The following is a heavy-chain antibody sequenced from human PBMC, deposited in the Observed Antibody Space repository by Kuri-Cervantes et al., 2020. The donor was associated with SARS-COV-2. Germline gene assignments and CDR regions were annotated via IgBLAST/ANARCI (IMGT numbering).Heavy chain of an antibody. D-gene: IGHD3-3*01. V-gene: IGHV3-11*03. Sequence: GESLKISCAASGFTFSSYEMNWIRQAPGKGLEWVSYISSSSSYTNYADSVKGRFTISRDNAKNSLYLQMNSLRAEDTAVYYCARHPYYDFWSGYTEYNWFDPWGQGTLVTVSS. CDR1: GFTFSSYE. CDR3: ARHPYYDFWSGYTEYNWFDP. J-gene: IGHJ5*02. CDR2: ISSSSSYT.